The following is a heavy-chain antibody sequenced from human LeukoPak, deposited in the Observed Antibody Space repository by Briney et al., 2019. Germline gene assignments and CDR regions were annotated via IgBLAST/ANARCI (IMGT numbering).Heavy chain of an antibody. CDR1: GFTFRSYG. J-gene: IGHJ4*02. D-gene: IGHD2-8*02. CDR2: ISGSGGAT. Sequence: GGSLRLSCAASGFTFRSYGMSWVRQAPGKGLEWVSSISGSGGATYYADSVKGRFTISRDNSKDTVFLQLSSLRAEDTATYYCAKDRCTGGNFYPDRFDCWGQGTLVIVSS. V-gene: IGHV3-23*01. CDR3: AKDRCTGGNFYPDRFDC.